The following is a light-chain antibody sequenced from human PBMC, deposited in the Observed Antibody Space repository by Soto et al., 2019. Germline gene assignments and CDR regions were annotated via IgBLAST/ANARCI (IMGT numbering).Light chain of an antibody. J-gene: IGLJ1*01. CDR3: SSYAGSDTVV. CDR1: SGDVGAYNF. V-gene: IGLV2-14*03. CDR2: HVS. Sequence: QSVLTQPASVSGSPGQSITISCTGTSGDVGAYNFVSWYQQHPGKAPKLIIYHVSDRPSGFSSRFSGSKSGNSASLTISVLHAGDEADYYFSSYAGSDTVVFGTGTKVTVL.